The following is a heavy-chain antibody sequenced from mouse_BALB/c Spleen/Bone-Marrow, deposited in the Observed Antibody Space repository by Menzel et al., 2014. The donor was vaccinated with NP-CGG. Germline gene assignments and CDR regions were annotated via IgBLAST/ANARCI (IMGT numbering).Heavy chain of an antibody. V-gene: IGHV1-69*02. CDR2: IYPSDSYT. J-gene: IGHJ4*01. CDR1: GYTFTSYW. CDR3: TRPGYYYGSSPYAMGY. D-gene: IGHD1-1*01. Sequence: QVQLQQSGAELVRPGASVKLSCKTSGYTFTSYWINWVKQRPGQGLEWIGNIYPSDSYTTYNQKLKDKATLTVDKSSSTAYMQLSSPTSEDSAVDYCTRPGYYYGSSPYAMGYWGQGTSVTVSS.